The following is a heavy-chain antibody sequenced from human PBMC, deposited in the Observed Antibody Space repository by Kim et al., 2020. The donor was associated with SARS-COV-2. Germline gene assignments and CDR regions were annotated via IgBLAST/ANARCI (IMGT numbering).Heavy chain of an antibody. D-gene: IGHD2-2*01. CDR3: SVSLLAPADPTFPY. CDR1: GNIFTGHY. J-gene: IGHJ4*02. Sequence: ASGKVSCKASGNIFTGHYLHWVRQAPGQGPEWIVRVCPNVGVSQYAQHFKGRVTMTRDTSLTTAYLELDSLTPDPTAIYYCSVSLLAPADPTFPYWGQAT. V-gene: IGHV1-2*06. CDR2: VCPNVGVS.